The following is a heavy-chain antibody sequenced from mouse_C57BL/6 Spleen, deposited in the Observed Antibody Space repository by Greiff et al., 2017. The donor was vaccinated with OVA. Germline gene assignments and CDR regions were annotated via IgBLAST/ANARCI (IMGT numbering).Heavy chain of an antibody. CDR3: ARRDGTWFAY. J-gene: IGHJ3*01. CDR2: INPSTGGT. CDR1: GYSFTGYY. Sequence: VQLQQSGPELVKPGASVKISCKASGYSFTGYYMNWVKQSPEKSLEWIGEINPSTGGTTSNQKFKAKATLTVDKSSSTAYMQLKSLTSEDSAVYYCARRDGTWFAYWGQGTLVTVSA. V-gene: IGHV1-42*01.